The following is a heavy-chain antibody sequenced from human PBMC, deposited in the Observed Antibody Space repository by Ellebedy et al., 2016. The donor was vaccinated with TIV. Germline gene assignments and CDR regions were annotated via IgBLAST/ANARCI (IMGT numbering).Heavy chain of an antibody. Sequence: GESLKISCAASGFIVTSNFMSWVRQAPGKRLEWVSVIHSGGSTYHADSVKGRFTTSRDNSKNTLYLHMTSLRAEDTAVYYCAGSTTITTMPYWGQGTLVTVSS. CDR2: IHSGGST. CDR3: AGSTTITTMPY. V-gene: IGHV3-53*01. CDR1: GFIVTSNF. D-gene: IGHD4-11*01. J-gene: IGHJ4*02.